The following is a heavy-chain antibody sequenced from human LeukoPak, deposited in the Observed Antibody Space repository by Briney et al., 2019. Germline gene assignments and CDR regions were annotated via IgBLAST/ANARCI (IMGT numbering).Heavy chain of an antibody. CDR1: GYSFTDYW. D-gene: IGHD5-24*01. J-gene: IGHJ4*02. CDR3: ARRDEMATNHPYFDF. V-gene: IGHV5-51*01. Sequence: GEPLQISCKASGYSFTDYWIAWVRQMPGKGLEWMGIIYPGDSETRYSPSFQDQVIISVDRSIDTAYLQWNSLSASDTAMYYCARRDEMATNHPYFDFWGQGSQVTVSS. CDR2: IYPGDSET.